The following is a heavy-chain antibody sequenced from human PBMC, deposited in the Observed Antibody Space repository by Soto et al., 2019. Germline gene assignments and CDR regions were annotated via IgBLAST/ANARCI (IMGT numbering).Heavy chain of an antibody. D-gene: IGHD3-10*01. Sequence: GGSLRLSCAASGFTFSSYSMSWVRQAPGKGLEWVSAISGSGGSTYYADSVKGRFTLSRENSKNTLYLQMNSLRAEDTAVYYCAKDSGAGVPYWGQGTLVTVSS. CDR2: ISGSGGST. V-gene: IGHV3-23*01. J-gene: IGHJ4*02. CDR1: GFTFSSYS. CDR3: AKDSGAGVPY.